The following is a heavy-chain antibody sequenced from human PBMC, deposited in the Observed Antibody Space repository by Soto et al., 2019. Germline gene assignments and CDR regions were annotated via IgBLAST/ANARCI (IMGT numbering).Heavy chain of an antibody. V-gene: IGHV4-34*01. CDR1: GGSFSGYY. CDR2: IDHRGSA. D-gene: IGHD2-21*01. CDR3: TRRGGGNFPYYFDY. Sequence: QVQLQQWGAGLLKPSEILSLACAVYGGSFSGYYWSWIRQPPGKGLEWIGEIDHRGSANYNPSLKSRVTISVDTSKNQFSLKLNSVAAADTAVYYCTRRGGGNFPYYFDYWGQGTLLTVSS. J-gene: IGHJ4*02.